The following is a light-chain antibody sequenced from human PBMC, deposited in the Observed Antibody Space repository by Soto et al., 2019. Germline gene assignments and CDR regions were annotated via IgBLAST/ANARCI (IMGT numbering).Light chain of an antibody. Sequence: DIQMTQSPSALSASTGDTVTITCQASQDIRHFLNWYQHKPGKAPKLLIYDASKLQTGVPSRFRGSGSATTFTLIISSLQPEDCAIYYCQQYDKLVTFGQGTKVEMK. CDR3: QQYDKLVT. V-gene: IGKV1-33*01. J-gene: IGKJ1*01. CDR1: QDIRHF. CDR2: DAS.